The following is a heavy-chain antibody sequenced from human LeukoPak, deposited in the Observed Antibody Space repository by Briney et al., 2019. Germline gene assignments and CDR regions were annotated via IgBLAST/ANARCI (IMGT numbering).Heavy chain of an antibody. J-gene: IGHJ4*02. CDR2: VHHGGAS. Sequence: SETLSLTCDVSGGSVTSTNWWTWVRQPPGKGLEWIGEVHHGGASNYDPSLESRVTISVDKSKNRFSLNLRSVTAADTATYYCASHVTVLGTRGFDFWGRGTLVTVS. D-gene: IGHD6-19*01. CDR3: ASHVTVLGTRGFDF. V-gene: IGHV4-4*02. CDR1: GGSVTSTNW.